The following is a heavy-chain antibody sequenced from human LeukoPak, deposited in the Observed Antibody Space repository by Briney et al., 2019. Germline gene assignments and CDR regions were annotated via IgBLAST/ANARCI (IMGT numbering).Heavy chain of an antibody. Sequence: GGSLRLSCVASGLSFSDYDMYWVRQAAGRGLEWVSALGTNGDAYYLGSVRGRFTIPRENVKNSLYLQMNSLGVEDTAVYYCAREWRGIASHYHGMDVWGQGTTVTVSS. V-gene: IGHV3-13*01. D-gene: IGHD6-6*01. CDR1: GLSFSDYD. J-gene: IGHJ6*02. CDR2: LGTNGDA. CDR3: AREWRGIASHYHGMDV.